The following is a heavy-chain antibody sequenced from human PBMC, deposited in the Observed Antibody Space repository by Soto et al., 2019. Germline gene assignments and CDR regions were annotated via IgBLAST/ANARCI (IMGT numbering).Heavy chain of an antibody. CDR2: IYYSGST. V-gene: IGHV4-61*01. CDR3: ARDCTSCYSYYYYGMDV. Sequence: PSETLSLTCTVSGGSVSSGSYYWSWIRQPPGKGLEWIGYIYYSGSTNYNPSLKSRVTISVDTSKNQFSLKLSSVTAADTAVYYCARDCTSCYSYYYYGMDVWGQGTTVKSP. CDR1: GGSVSSGSYY. D-gene: IGHD2-2*01. J-gene: IGHJ6*02.